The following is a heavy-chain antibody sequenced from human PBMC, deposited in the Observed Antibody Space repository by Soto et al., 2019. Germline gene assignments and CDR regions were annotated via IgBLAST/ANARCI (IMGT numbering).Heavy chain of an antibody. CDR3: ARRTKNSVLRYFYYYMNV. V-gene: IGHV1-3*01. D-gene: IGHD3-9*01. CDR1: GYTFTNYA. J-gene: IGHJ6*03. Sequence: ASVKVSCKASGYTFTNYAMHWVRQAPGQRLEWMGWINAGNGNTKYSQKFQGRVTITRDTSATTAYMELSRLRSEDTAVYFCARRTKNSVLRYFYYYMNVWGKGTTVTVSS. CDR2: INAGNGNT.